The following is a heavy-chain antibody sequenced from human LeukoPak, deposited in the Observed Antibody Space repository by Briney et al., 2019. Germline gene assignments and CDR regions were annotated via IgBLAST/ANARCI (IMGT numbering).Heavy chain of an antibody. CDR3: AKDGGCSSTSCSYFFDY. CDR1: GFTFSSYG. D-gene: IGHD2-2*01. Sequence: PGGSLRLSCAASGFTFSSYGMHWARQAPGKGLEWVAVISYDGSNKYYADSVKGRFTISRDNSKNTLYLQMNSLRAEDTAVYYCAKDGGCSSTSCSYFFDYWGQGTLVTVSS. V-gene: IGHV3-30*18. J-gene: IGHJ4*02. CDR2: ISYDGSNK.